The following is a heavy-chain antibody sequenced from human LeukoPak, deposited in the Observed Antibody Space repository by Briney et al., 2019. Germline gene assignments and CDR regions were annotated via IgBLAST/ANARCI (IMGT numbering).Heavy chain of an antibody. D-gene: IGHD2-8*02. J-gene: IGHJ4*02. Sequence: SETLSLTCTVSGNSISSGDNYWSWIRQPAGKGLEWIGRIYTSGSTNYNPSLKSRVTMSVDTSKNQFSLKLSSVTAADTAVYYCARATSTGDYFDYWGQGTLVTVSS. CDR3: ARATSTGDYFDY. CDR1: GNSISSGDNY. V-gene: IGHV4-61*02. CDR2: IYTSGST.